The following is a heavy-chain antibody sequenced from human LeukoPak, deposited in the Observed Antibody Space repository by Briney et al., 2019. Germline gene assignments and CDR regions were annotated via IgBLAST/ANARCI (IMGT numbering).Heavy chain of an antibody. D-gene: IGHD6-19*01. CDR3: ARRQQAVAGTLDY. Sequence: GGSLRPSCAASGFTFDDHGMSWVRQAPGKGLEWVSSISFSSSYIYYADSVKGRFTISRDNAKNSLYLQMNSLRAEDTAVYYCARRQQAVAGTLDYWGQGTLVTVSS. J-gene: IGHJ4*02. V-gene: IGHV3-21*01. CDR1: GFTFDDHG. CDR2: ISFSSSYI.